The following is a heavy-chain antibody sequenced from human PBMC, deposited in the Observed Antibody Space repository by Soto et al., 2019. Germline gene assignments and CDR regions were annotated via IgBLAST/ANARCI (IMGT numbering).Heavy chain of an antibody. CDR1: GGTFSSYA. CDR3: ARESDFWSAAARYYYGMDV. D-gene: IGHD3-3*01. J-gene: IGHJ6*02. Sequence: QVQLVQSGAEVKKPGSSVKVSCKASGGTFSSYAISWVRQAPGQGLEWMGGIIPIFGTANYAQKFQGRVTITADESTSTAYMELSSLRSEDTAVYYCARESDFWSAAARYYYGMDVWGQGTTVTVSS. CDR2: IIPIFGTA. V-gene: IGHV1-69*01.